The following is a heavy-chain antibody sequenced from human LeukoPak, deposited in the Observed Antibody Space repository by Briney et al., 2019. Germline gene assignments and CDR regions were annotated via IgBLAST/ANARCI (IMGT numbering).Heavy chain of an antibody. CDR3: ARDRRSGIPYGMDV. V-gene: IGHV3-21*01. Sequence: GGSLRLSCAASGFTFSSYSMNWVRQAPGKGLEWVSSISSSSSYIYYADSVKGRFTISRDNAKNSLYLQMNSLRAEDTAVYYCARDRRSGIPYGMDVWGQGTTVTVSS. CDR1: GFTFSSYS. CDR2: ISSSSSYI. D-gene: IGHD1-26*01. J-gene: IGHJ6*02.